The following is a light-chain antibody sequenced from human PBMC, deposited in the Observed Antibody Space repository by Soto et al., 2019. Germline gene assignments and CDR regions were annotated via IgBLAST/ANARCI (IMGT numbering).Light chain of an antibody. V-gene: IGKV1-39*01. Sequence: DIQMNQPPSSLSATVGDRGTLTCRASQSISRWLAWYQQKPGKAPKLLIYAATSLQGGVPSRFSGSESGTDFTLSISSLQPEDFATYYCQQSYSIPQTFGQGTKVDIK. CDR2: AAT. J-gene: IGKJ1*01. CDR1: QSISRW. CDR3: QQSYSIPQT.